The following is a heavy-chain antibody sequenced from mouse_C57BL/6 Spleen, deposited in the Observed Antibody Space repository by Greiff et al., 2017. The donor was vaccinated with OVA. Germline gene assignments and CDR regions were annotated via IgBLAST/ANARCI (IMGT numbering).Heavy chain of an antibody. D-gene: IGHD4-1*02. J-gene: IGHJ2*01. CDR3: AMTQLGYYDY. CDR2: IYPRSGNT. V-gene: IGHV1-81*01. Sequence: VHLAVSGAELARPGASVKLFCKASGYTFTSYGISWVKQRTGQGLEWIGEIYPRSGNTYYNEKFKGKATLTADKSSCTAYMVLRGLTSEDSAVYFCAMTQLGYYDYWGQGTTLTVSS. CDR1: GYTFTSYG.